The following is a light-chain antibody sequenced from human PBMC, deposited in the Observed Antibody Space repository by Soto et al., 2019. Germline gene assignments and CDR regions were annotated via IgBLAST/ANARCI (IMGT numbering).Light chain of an antibody. Sequence: DIVMTQSPDSLAVSLGERATIHCKSSQSVLYTSNNKNCLAWFQKKPGQPPKLLIFWASTREFGVPDRFSGSGSGTDFTLTISSLQPVDVAIYYCQQYYTTPITFGQGTRLEIK. CDR3: QQYYTTPIT. V-gene: IGKV4-1*01. CDR2: WAS. J-gene: IGKJ5*01. CDR1: QSVLYTSNNKNC.